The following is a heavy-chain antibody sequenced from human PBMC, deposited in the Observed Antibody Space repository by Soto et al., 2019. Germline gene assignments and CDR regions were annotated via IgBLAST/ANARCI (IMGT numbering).Heavy chain of an antibody. J-gene: IGHJ1*01. V-gene: IGHV3-9*01. CDR1: GFTFDDYA. Sequence: EVKLVESGGGLVQPGRSQRLSCAASGFTFDDYAMHWVRQVPGKGLEWVSGINWNSGSIGYGDSVKGRFAISRDNAKNSLHLQMNSLSAEDTAFYYCVKDESINWYSGHFRHWGQGTLVTVSS. CDR2: INWNSGSI. CDR3: VKDESINWYSGHFRH. D-gene: IGHD6-13*01.